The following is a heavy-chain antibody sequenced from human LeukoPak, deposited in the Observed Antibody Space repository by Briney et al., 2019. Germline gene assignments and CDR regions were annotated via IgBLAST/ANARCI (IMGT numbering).Heavy chain of an antibody. D-gene: IGHD3-22*01. CDR2: ISGSGGST. J-gene: IGHJ3*02. CDR1: GFTFSSYA. Sequence: PGGSLRLSCAASGFTFSSYAMSWVRQAPGKGLEWVSAISGSGGSTYYADSVKGRFTISRDNSKNTLYLQMNSLRVEDTAVYYCAKDAAMIVVPKGAHDAFDIWGQGTMVTVSS. CDR3: AKDAAMIVVPKGAHDAFDI. V-gene: IGHV3-23*01.